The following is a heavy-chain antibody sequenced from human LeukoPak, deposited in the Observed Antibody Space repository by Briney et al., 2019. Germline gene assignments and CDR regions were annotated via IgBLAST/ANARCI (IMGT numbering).Heavy chain of an antibody. D-gene: IGHD6-13*01. CDR3: ARTRQQLLFWGHAFDI. V-gene: IGHV4-34*01. CDR1: GGSFSGYY. CDR2: INHSGST. J-gene: IGHJ3*02. Sequence: MSSETLSLTCAVYGGSFSGYYWSWIRQPPGKGLEWIGEINHSGSTNYNPSLKSRVTISVDTSKNQFSLKLSSVTAADTAVYYCARTRQQLLFWGHAFDIWGQGTMVTVSS.